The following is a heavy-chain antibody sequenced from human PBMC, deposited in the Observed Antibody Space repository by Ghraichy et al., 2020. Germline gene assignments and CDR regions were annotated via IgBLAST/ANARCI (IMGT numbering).Heavy chain of an antibody. D-gene: IGHD2-15*01. V-gene: IGHV1-18*01. CDR1: GYTFTSYD. CDR3: ASASPCSGGSCYLGY. J-gene: IGHJ4*02. Sequence: GESLNISCKASGYTFTSYDITWVRQAPGQGLEWMGWISAYNGNTNYAQKLQGRVTMTTDTSTSTAYMELRSLRSDDTAVYYCASASPCSGGSCYLGYWGQGTLVTVSS. CDR2: ISAYNGNT.